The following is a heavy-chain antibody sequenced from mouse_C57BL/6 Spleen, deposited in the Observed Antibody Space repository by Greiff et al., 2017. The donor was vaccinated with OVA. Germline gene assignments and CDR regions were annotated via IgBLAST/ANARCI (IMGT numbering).Heavy chain of an antibody. Sequence: EVQLQQSGPVLVKPGASVKMSCKASGYTFTDYYMNWVKQSHGKSLEWIGVINPYNGGTSYNQKFKGKATLTVDKSSSPAYMELNILTSEDSAVYCCARGDYDDAMDYWGQGTSVTVSS. J-gene: IGHJ4*01. CDR3: ARGDYDDAMDY. V-gene: IGHV1-19*01. CDR1: GYTFTDYY. CDR2: INPYNGGT. D-gene: IGHD2-4*01.